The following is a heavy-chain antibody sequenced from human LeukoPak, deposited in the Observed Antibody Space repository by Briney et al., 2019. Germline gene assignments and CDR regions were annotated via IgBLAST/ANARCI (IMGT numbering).Heavy chain of an antibody. D-gene: IGHD4-17*01. CDR1: GFTFSSYA. J-gene: IGHJ4*02. Sequence: GGSLRLSCAASGFTFSSYAMSWVRQAPGKGLEWVSAISGCGGSTYYADSVKGRFTISRDNSKNTLYLQMNSLRAEDTAVYYCARGRGRSTVTSLDYWGQGTLVTVSS. V-gene: IGHV3-23*01. CDR2: ISGCGGST. CDR3: ARGRGRSTVTSLDY.